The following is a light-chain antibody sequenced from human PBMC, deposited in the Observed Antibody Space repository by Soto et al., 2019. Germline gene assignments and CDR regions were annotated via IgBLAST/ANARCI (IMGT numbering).Light chain of an antibody. CDR3: QQYDISPWT. CDR1: QSVSSNF. Sequence: EIVLTHSPATLSLSPCERATLSCSASQSVSSNFLAWYQHKPGQAPRLLIYDSSSRATGIPDRFSGSGSGTDFTLSIIRLEPEDFAVYYCQQYDISPWTFGQGTKVDIK. J-gene: IGKJ1*01. V-gene: IGKV3-20*01. CDR2: DSS.